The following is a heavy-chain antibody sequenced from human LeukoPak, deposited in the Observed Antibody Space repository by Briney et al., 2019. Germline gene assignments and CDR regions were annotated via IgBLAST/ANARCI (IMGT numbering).Heavy chain of an antibody. CDR2: ICYDGSNK. J-gene: IGHJ5*02. Sequence: GGSLRLSCAASGFTFSSYGMHGVRQAPGKGVEGVAVICYDGSNKYYAGSVKGRFTISRDNSKNTLYLQMNSLRAEDTAVYYCARSQIAARFSWFDPWGQGTLVTVSP. CDR3: ARSQIAARFSWFDP. V-gene: IGHV3-33*01. CDR1: GFTFSSYG. D-gene: IGHD6-6*01.